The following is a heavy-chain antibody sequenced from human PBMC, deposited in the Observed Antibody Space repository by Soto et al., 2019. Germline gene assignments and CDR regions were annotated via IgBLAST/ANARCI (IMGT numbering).Heavy chain of an antibody. D-gene: IGHD6-13*01. J-gene: IGHJ5*02. CDR3: ARARGAAAGTGWFDP. CDR1: GFSLSTSGVG. V-gene: IGHV2-5*02. Sequence: QITLKESGPTLVNPTQTLTLTCTFSGFSLSTSGVGVGWIRQPPGKALEWLALIYWDDNKRYSPSLKSRLTITKDTSKNQVVLTMTDMDPVDTATYYCARARGAAAGTGWFDPWGQGTLVTVSS. CDR2: IYWDDNK.